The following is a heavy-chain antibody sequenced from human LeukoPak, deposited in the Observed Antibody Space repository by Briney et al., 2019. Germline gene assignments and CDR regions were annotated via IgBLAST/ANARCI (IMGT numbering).Heavy chain of an antibody. CDR3: ARGYYDSSSPSKPRD. CDR2: INPNSGGT. J-gene: IGHJ4*02. Sequence: ASVKVSCKASGYTFTGYYMHWVRQAPGQGLEWMGWINPNSGGTNYAQKFQGRVTMTRDTSISTAYMELSRLRSDDTAVYYCARGYYDSSSPSKPRDWGQGTLVTVSS. D-gene: IGHD3-22*01. V-gene: IGHV1-2*02. CDR1: GYTFTGYY.